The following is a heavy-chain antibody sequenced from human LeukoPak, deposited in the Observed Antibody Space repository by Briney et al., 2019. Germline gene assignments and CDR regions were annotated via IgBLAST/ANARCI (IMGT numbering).Heavy chain of an antibody. V-gene: IGHV3-21*01. Sequence: PGGSLRLSCVASGFTFNTYTMNWVRQAPGKGLEWISCVGRDGSIHYADSVKGRFTISRDNAKNTLYLQMNSLRAEDTAVYYCARESNDILTGFDYWGQGTLVTVSS. CDR3: ARESNDILTGFDY. CDR2: VGRDGSI. CDR1: GFTFNTYT. D-gene: IGHD3-9*01. J-gene: IGHJ4*02.